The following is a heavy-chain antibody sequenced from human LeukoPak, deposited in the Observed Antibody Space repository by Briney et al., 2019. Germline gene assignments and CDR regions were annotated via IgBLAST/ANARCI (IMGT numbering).Heavy chain of an antibody. Sequence: PSETLSLTCTVSGYSISSGYYWGWIRQPAGKGLEWIGRIYTSGSTNYNPSLKSRVTMSVDTSKNQFSLKLSSVTAADTAVYYCARHVQSTATRWDWFDPWGQGTLVAVSS. V-gene: IGHV4-4*07. D-gene: IGHD3-10*02. CDR2: IYTSGST. CDR1: GYSISSGYY. CDR3: ARHVQSTATRWDWFDP. J-gene: IGHJ5*02.